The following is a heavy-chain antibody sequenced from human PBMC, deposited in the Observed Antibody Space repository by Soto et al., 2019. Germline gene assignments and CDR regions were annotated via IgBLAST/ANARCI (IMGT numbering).Heavy chain of an antibody. J-gene: IGHJ6*04. V-gene: IGHV3-30*04. Sequence: QVHLVESGGGVVQPGRSLRLSCAASGFTFSTYAMHWVRQAPGKGLEWGAVISYDGSYKYYADSVKFRFTISRDNSETMLYLQMNTLGAAETAVYYCARVQSQGTDPNYRGYHYYGMDVWGKGTTVTVSS. CDR1: GFTFSTYA. CDR2: ISYDGSYK. CDR3: ARVQSQGTDPNYRGYHYYGMDV. D-gene: IGHD4-4*01.